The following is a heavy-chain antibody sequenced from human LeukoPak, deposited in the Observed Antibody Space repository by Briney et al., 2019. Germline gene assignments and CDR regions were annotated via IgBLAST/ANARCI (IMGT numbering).Heavy chain of an antibody. CDR3: ARVGSYYDFWSGYYPFDY. J-gene: IGHJ4*02. CDR2: ISSSGST. CDR1: GDSISSGDYY. D-gene: IGHD3-3*01. Sequence: SETLSLTCTVSGDSISSGDYYWSWIRQPAGKGLEWIGRISSSGSTNYNPSLKSRVTISVDTSKNQFSLKLSSVTAADTAVYYCARVGSYYDFWSGYYPFDYWGQGTLVTVSS. V-gene: IGHV4-61*02.